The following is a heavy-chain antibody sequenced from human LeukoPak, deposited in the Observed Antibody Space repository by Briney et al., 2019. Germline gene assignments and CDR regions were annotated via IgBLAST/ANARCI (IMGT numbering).Heavy chain of an antibody. J-gene: IGHJ5*02. D-gene: IGHD4-17*01. Sequence: PGGSLRLSCAASGFTFSSYAMSWVRQAPGKGLEWVSGISWNTGNSGYAESVKGRFTISSDNAKNSLYLQMNNLRVEDTALYYCAKAPGVTTGGFDPWGQGTLVTV. V-gene: IGHV3-9*01. CDR1: GFTFSSYA. CDR2: ISWNTGNS. CDR3: AKAPGVTTGGFDP.